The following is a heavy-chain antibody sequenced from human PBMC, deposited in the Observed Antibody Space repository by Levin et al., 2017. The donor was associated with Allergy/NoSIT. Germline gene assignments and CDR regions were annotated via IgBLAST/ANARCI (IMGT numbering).Heavy chain of an antibody. J-gene: IGHJ4*02. CDR1: GFTFSSYS. Sequence: SGGSLRLSCAASGFTFSSYSMNWVRQAPGKGLEWVSSISSSSSYIYCADSVKGRFTISRDNAKNSLYLQMNSLRAEDTAVYYCARDLWVTTVTSFDYWGQGTLVTVSS. CDR2: ISSSSSYI. V-gene: IGHV3-21*01. D-gene: IGHD4-17*01. CDR3: ARDLWVTTVTSFDY.